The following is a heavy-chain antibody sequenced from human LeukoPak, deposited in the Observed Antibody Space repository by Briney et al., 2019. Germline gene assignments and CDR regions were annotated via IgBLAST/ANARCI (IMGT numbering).Heavy chain of an antibody. CDR1: GGSISSYY. V-gene: IGHV4-59*08. CDR2: IYYSATT. D-gene: IGHD4-23*01. Sequence: SETLSLTCTVSGGSISSYYWSWLRQPPGKGLEWIGYIYYSATTNYNPSLKSRVTISVDTSKNQFSLRLSSVTAADTAVYYCARQDYGGNSSDSFGIWGQGTMVTVSS. CDR3: ARQDYGGNSSDSFGI. J-gene: IGHJ3*02.